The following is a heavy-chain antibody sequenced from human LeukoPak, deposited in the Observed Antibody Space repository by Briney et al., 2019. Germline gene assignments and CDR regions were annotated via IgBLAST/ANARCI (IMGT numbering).Heavy chain of an antibody. CDR1: GYTFTSYG. J-gene: IGHJ5*02. V-gene: IGHV1-18*01. CDR2: ISAYNGNT. CDR3: ARDNSVGDNAWWFDP. D-gene: IGHD1-26*01. Sequence: GASVKVSCKASGYTFTSYGISWVRQAPGQGLEWMGWISAYNGNTNYAQKLQGGVTMTKDMSTSTDYMELSSLRSEDTAIYYCARDNSVGDNAWWFDPWGQGTLVTVSS.